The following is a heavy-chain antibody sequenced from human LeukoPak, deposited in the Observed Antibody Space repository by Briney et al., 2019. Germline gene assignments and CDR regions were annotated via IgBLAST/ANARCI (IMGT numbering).Heavy chain of an antibody. V-gene: IGHV1-8*01. D-gene: IGHD2-15*01. CDR2: MNPNSGNT. CDR1: GYTFTSYD. J-gene: IGHJ6*02. CDR3: ASYSSYYYYYGMDV. Sequence: ASVKVSSPASGYTFTSYDINWVRQATGQGLEWMGWMNPNSGNTGYAQKFQGRVTMTRNTAISTAYMELSSLRSEDTAVYYCASYSSYYYYYGMDVWGQGTTVTVSS.